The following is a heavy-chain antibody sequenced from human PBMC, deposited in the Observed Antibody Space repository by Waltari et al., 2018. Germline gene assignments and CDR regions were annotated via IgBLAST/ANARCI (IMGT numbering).Heavy chain of an antibody. CDR2: MSPYSGNT. D-gene: IGHD2-8*01. CDR3: ARTICTSDCDGFDY. V-gene: IGHV1-8*01. Sequence: VQLVQSGAEVKKPGASVKVSCKASGYTFISNDINWVRLATGQGPEWMGWMSPYSGNTGYGQKFQGRVTLTRDTSKSTAYMELSSLKSEDTAVYYCARTICTSDCDGFDYWGQGTLVTVSS. CDR1: GYTFISND. J-gene: IGHJ4*02.